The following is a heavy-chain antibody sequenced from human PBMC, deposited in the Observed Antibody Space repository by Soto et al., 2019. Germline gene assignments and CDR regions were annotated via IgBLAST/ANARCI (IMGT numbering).Heavy chain of an antibody. D-gene: IGHD6-13*01. Sequence: SVKVSCKASGGTFSSYAISWVRQAPGQGLEWMGGIIPIFGTANYAQKFQGRVTITADESTSTAYMELSSLRSEDTAVYYCAREQQLVRHNWFDPWGQGTTVTVSS. CDR2: IIPIFGTA. J-gene: IGHJ5*02. CDR3: AREQQLVRHNWFDP. V-gene: IGHV1-69*13. CDR1: GGTFSSYA.